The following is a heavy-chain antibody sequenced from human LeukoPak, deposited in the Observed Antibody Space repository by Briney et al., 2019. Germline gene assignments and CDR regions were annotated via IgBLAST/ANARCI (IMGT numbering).Heavy chain of an antibody. D-gene: IGHD7-27*01. CDR2: IYSGGST. CDR3: ARVPHGADTGEPWFDH. V-gene: IGHV3-53*01. J-gene: IGHJ5*02. Sequence: GGSLRLSCAASGLNDSSNYMSWVRQAPGKGLEWVSVIYSGGSTYYADSVKGRFTISRDKSKNTLYLQMNSLRAEDTAVYYCARVPHGADTGEPWFDHWGQGTLVTVSS. CDR1: GLNDSSNY.